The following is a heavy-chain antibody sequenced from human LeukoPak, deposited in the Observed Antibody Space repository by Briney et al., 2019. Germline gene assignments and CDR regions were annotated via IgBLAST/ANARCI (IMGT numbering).Heavy chain of an antibody. Sequence: SETLSLTCTVSGGSISSGPYYWGWIRQPPGKGLEWIGVMYFSGSTHYNPSLKSRVTMSVDTSKNQFSLELSSVTAADTAVYYCARRGGSGSYFYFDYWGQGTLVTVSS. CDR3: ARRGGSGSYFYFDY. V-gene: IGHV4-39*07. CDR1: GGSISSGPYY. J-gene: IGHJ4*02. CDR2: MYFSGST. D-gene: IGHD3-10*01.